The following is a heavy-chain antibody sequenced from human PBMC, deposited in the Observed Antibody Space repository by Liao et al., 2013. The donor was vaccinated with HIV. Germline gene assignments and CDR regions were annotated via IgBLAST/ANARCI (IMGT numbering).Heavy chain of an antibody. V-gene: IGHV4-4*07. J-gene: IGHJ6*03. CDR1: GGSVGSYY. CDR3: ARGGRRDYYSRSDYYYYYMDV. Sequence: QVQLQESGPGLVKASETLSLSCTVSGGSVGSYYWSWIRQSAGKGLEWIGRMYTGGSTKYNPSLNSRVTISVDTSKNQFSLKLSSVTAADTAVYYCARGGRRDYYSRSDYYYYYMDVWGKGTTVTVSS. D-gene: IGHD4-17*01. CDR2: MYTGGST.